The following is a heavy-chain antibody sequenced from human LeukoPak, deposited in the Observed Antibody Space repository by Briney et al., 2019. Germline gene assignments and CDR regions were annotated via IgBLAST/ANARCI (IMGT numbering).Heavy chain of an antibody. D-gene: IGHD6-6*01. CDR1: GYSISSGYY. V-gene: IGHV4-38-2*02. Sequence: KPSETLSLTCTVSGYSISSGYYWGWIRQPPGKGLEWIGSIYHSGSTYYNPSLKSRVTISVGTSKNQFSLKLSSVTAADTAVYYCARGGWQLAGRWFDPWGQGTLVTVSS. CDR2: IYHSGST. J-gene: IGHJ5*02. CDR3: ARGGWQLAGRWFDP.